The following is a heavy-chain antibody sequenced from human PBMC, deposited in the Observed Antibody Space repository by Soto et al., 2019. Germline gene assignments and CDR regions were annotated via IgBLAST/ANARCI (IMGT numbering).Heavy chain of an antibody. D-gene: IGHD2-15*01. CDR3: ARASGDYYYGMDV. CDR1: GYTFTSYA. V-gene: IGHV1-18*01. Sequence: ASVKLSCKASGYTFTSYAIYWARQAPGQGLEWMGWISAYNGNTNYAQKLQGRVTMTTDTSTSTAYMELRSLRSDDTAVYYCARASGDYYYGMDVWGQGTTVTVSS. J-gene: IGHJ6*02. CDR2: ISAYNGNT.